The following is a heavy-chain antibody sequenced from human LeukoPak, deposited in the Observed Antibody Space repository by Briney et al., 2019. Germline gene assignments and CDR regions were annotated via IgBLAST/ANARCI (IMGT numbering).Heavy chain of an antibody. J-gene: IGHJ4*02. D-gene: IGHD4-17*01. V-gene: IGHV3-30*18. Sequence: GGSLRLSCAASGFTFSSYGMHWVRQAPGKGLEWVAVISYDGPNKYYADSVKGRFTISRDNSKNTLCLQMNSVRAEDTAIYYCAKGRYHLATVTLLDYWGQGTLVTVSS. CDR2: ISYDGPNK. CDR3: AKGRYHLATVTLLDY. CDR1: GFTFSSYG.